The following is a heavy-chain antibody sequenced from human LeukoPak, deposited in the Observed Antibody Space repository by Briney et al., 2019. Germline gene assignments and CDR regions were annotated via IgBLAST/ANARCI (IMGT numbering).Heavy chain of an antibody. J-gene: IGHJ4*02. D-gene: IGHD4-17*01. CDR3: ARDPATTVTTYAY. Sequence: GGSLRLSCVVSGFTFSSFYMNWVRQAPGKGLEWVANIKQDGSEKYYVDSVKGRFTISRDNAKNSLYLQMNSLRPEDTAVYYCARDPATTVTTYAYWGQGTLVTVSS. V-gene: IGHV3-7*01. CDR1: GFTFSSFY. CDR2: IKQDGSEK.